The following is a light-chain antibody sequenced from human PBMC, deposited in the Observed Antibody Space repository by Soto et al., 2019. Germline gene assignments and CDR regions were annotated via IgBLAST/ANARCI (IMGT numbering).Light chain of an antibody. CDR2: ANS. V-gene: IGLV1-40*01. Sequence: QSVLTQPPSVSGAPWQRVTISCTGSSSNIGAYHDVYWYHQLPGTAPKLLIYANSNRPSGVPERFSASKSGTTASLAITGLQEEEEADYYCQSYDSSMTAVVFGGGTKLTVL. J-gene: IGLJ2*01. CDR3: QSYDSSMTAVV. CDR1: SSNIGAYHD.